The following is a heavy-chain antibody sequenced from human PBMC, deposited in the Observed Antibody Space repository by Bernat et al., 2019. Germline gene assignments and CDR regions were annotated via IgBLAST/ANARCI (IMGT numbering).Heavy chain of an antibody. Sequence: QVQLVVSGGGLVKPGGSLRLSCAASGFTFSDYYMTLIRQAPGKGLEWVSYISSTGKTIYYADSVKGRFTISRDNAKNSLYLQMNSLRAEDTAVYYCARGGHTYGSNLLVDFWGQGTLVTVSS. J-gene: IGHJ4*02. D-gene: IGHD5-18*01. CDR3: ARGGHTYGSNLLVDF. CDR2: ISSTGKTI. CDR1: GFTFSDYY. V-gene: IGHV3-11*01.